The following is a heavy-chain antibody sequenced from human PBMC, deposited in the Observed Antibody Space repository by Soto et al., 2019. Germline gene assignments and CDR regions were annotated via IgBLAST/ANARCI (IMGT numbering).Heavy chain of an antibody. CDR3: ARDGGGGLDV. CDR2: VYYTGNT. CDR1: GGSISTYY. Sequence: SETLSLTCSVSGGSISTYYWGWIRQAPGEGLEWIGYVYYTGNTNYNPSLKSRVLISIDSSKNQFSLHLWSVTAADTAVYYCARDGGGGLDVWGQGTTVTVSS. D-gene: IGHD3-16*01. J-gene: IGHJ6*02. V-gene: IGHV4-59*01.